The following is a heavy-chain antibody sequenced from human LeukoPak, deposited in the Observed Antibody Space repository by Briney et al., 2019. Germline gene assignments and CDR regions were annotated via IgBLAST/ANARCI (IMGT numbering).Heavy chain of an antibody. CDR2: INPGDSDT. Sequence: GESLKISCQASGYSFTSSWIGWARQMPGKGLEWMAIINPGDSDTRYSPSFQGQVTISADKSISTVYLQWGSLKASDTAMYYCARFNGDYVDYYYYGMDVWGQGTTVTVSS. D-gene: IGHD4-17*01. CDR1: GYSFTSSW. J-gene: IGHJ6*02. CDR3: ARFNGDYVDYYYYGMDV. V-gene: IGHV5-51*01.